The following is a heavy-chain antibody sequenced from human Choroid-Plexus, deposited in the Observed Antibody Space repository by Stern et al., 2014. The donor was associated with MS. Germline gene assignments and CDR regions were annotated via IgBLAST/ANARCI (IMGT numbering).Heavy chain of an antibody. J-gene: IGHJ4*02. D-gene: IGHD5-24*01. CDR2: SGGSGDST. V-gene: IGHV3-23*04. CDR1: GFRFSSYA. CDR3: AKERRWLQQAENFDN. Sequence: EVQLEESSGGLVQPGGSLRLSCVASGFRFSSYAMSWVRQAPGKGLEWVATSGGSGDSTYYADSVKGRFTISRDIAKNTVFLQMNSLRAEDTALYYCAKERRWLQQAENFDNWGQGTLVTVSS.